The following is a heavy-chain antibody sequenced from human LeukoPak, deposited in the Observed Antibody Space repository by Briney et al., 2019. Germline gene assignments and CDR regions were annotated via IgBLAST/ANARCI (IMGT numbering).Heavy chain of an antibody. CDR3: ARPRGGSSGWYYYFDY. D-gene: IGHD6-19*01. J-gene: IGHJ4*02. CDR1: GYSFTSYW. Sequence: GESLKISCKGSGYSFTSYWIGWVRQMPGKGLEWMGIIYPGDSDTRYSPSFQGQVTISADKSISTAYLQWSSLKASDTAMYYCARPRGGSSGWYYYFDYWGQGTLVTVSS. CDR2: IYPGDSDT. V-gene: IGHV5-51*01.